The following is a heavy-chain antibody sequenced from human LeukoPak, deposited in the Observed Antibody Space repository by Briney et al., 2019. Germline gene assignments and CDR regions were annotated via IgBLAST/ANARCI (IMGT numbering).Heavy chain of an antibody. CDR2: IYYSGST. CDR3: ARLRPLTGYIQHYFDY. Sequence: PSETLSLTCTVSGGSISSSSYYWGWIRQPPGKGLEWIGSIYYSGSTYYNPSLKSRVTISVDTSKNQFSLKLSSVTAADTAVYYCARLRPLTGYIQHYFDYWGQGTLVTVSS. J-gene: IGHJ4*02. CDR1: GGSISSSSYY. D-gene: IGHD3-9*01. V-gene: IGHV4-39*07.